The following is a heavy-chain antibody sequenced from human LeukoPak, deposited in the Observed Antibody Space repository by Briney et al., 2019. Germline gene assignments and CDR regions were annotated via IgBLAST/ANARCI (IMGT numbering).Heavy chain of an antibody. CDR3: AKDNVGVLMYFDY. V-gene: IGHV3-23*01. CDR2: ISSSGGGS. J-gene: IGHJ4*02. CDR1: GFTFSSYA. D-gene: IGHD1-26*01. Sequence: GGSLRLSCAASGFTFSSYAMSWVHQAPGKGLEWVSGISSSGGGSYYADSVKGRFTISRDNSKNTLYLQMKGLRAEDTAVYYCAKDNVGVLMYFDYWGQGTLVTVSS.